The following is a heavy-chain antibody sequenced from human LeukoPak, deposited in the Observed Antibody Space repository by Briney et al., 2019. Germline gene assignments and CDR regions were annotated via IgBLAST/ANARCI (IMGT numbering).Heavy chain of an antibody. Sequence: ASVQVSCKASGYSFTNYDISWVRQAPGQGLEWMGWISPNNGDTEYAQKLQGRLTMTTDTSTNTAYMELRSLRSDDTAVYYCARDPTTGSLSFDYWGQGTLVTVSS. J-gene: IGHJ4*02. CDR2: ISPNNGDT. CDR1: GYSFTNYD. V-gene: IGHV1-18*01. D-gene: IGHD4-17*01. CDR3: ARDPTTGSLSFDY.